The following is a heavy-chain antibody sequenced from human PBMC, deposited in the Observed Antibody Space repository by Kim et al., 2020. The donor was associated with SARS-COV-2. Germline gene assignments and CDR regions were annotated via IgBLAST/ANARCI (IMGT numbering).Heavy chain of an antibody. D-gene: IGHD3-3*01. V-gene: IGHV3-21*01. J-gene: IGHJ6*02. Sequence: GGSLRLSCAASGFTFSSYSMNWVRQAPGKGLEWVSSISSSSSYIYYADSVKGRFTISRDIAKNSLYLQMNSLRAEDTAVYYCARVVTPELDFWSGYYGGRGYYYYYGMDVWGQGTTVTVSS. CDR2: ISSSSSYI. CDR3: ARVVTPELDFWSGYYGGRGYYYYYGMDV. CDR1: GFTFSSYS.